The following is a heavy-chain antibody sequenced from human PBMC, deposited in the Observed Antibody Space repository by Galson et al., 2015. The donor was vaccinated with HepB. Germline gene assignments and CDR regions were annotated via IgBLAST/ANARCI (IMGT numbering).Heavy chain of an antibody. CDR3: ARSPSSSWGDGFDI. CDR1: GFTFSNYG. D-gene: IGHD6-13*01. J-gene: IGHJ3*02. Sequence: SLRLSCAASGFTFSNYGMHWVRQAPGKGLEWGAVIWFDGSNKDCLDSVRGRCTISRDNSKNMLFLEMNSLRDEDTATYYCARSPSSSWGDGFDIWGQGTMVSVSS. CDR2: IWFDGSNK. V-gene: IGHV3-33*01.